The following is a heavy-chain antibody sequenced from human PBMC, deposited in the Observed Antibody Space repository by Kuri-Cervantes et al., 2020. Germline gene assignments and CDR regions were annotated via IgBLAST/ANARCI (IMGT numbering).Heavy chain of an antibody. CDR1: GYTFTGYY. V-gene: IGHV1-2*02. D-gene: IGHD4-17*01. CDR2: INPNSGGT. J-gene: IGHJ4*02. Sequence: ASVKVSCKASGYTFTGYYMHWVRQAPGQGLEWMGWINPNSGGTNYAQKFQGRVTMTRDTSISTAYMELSRLRSDDTAVYYCTRGKNSNGAYGVGDYWGQGTLVTVSS. CDR3: TRGKNSNGAYGVGDY.